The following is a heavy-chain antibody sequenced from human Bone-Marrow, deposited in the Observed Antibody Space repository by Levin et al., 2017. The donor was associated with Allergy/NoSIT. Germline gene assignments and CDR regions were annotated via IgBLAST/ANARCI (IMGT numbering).Heavy chain of an antibody. Sequence: GESLKISCAASGFTFTDYYVAWIRQAPGKGLEWVSYISSAGNNIVYADSVKGRFTISRDNAENSLFLRISSLRAEDTAVYYCATYFGDYYYFDSWGPGTLVTVSS. V-gene: IGHV3-11*01. J-gene: IGHJ4*02. CDR2: ISSAGNNI. CDR1: GFTFTDYY. CDR3: ATYFGDYYYFDS. D-gene: IGHD4-17*01.